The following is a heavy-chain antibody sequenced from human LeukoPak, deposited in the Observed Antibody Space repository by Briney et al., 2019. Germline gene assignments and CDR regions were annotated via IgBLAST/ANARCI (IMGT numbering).Heavy chain of an antibody. V-gene: IGHV1-18*01. D-gene: IGHD6-13*01. Sequence: GASVKVSCKASGYTFTSYGISWVRQAPGQGLEWMGWISAYNGNTNYAQKLQGRVTMTTDTSTSTAYMELRSLRSDDTAVYYCARDKGGWSSSWILFDYWGQGTLVTVSS. CDR3: ARDKGGWSSSWILFDY. CDR2: ISAYNGNT. J-gene: IGHJ4*02. CDR1: GYTFTSYG.